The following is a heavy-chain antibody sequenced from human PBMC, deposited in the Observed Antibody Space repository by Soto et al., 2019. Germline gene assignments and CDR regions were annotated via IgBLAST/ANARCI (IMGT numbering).Heavy chain of an antibody. J-gene: IGHJ4*02. CDR3: ARWVEVSLDYFDS. CDR1: GGSISNGYYY. V-gene: IGHV4-31*03. D-gene: IGHD2-15*01. Sequence: SETLSLTCTVSGGSISNGYYYWSWVRQNPGKGLEWIGPIYHSGRTYYNPSLKSRVTISVDTSKNQFSLNLSSVTAADTAVYYCARWVEVSLDYFDSWGQGTPVTVSS. CDR2: IYHSGRT.